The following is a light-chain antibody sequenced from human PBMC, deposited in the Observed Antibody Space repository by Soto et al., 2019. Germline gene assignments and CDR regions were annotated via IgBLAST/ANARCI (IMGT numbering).Light chain of an antibody. CDR2: QDT. CDR1: KLGDKY. V-gene: IGLV3-1*01. J-gene: IGLJ1*01. CDR3: QAWDSSTAV. Sequence: SYELTQPTSVTVSPGQTATITCSGDKLGDKYAFWYQQRPGQSPVLVIYQDTKRPSGIPERFSGSNSGNTATLTISGTQAMDEADYYCQAWDSSTAVFGTGTKLTVL.